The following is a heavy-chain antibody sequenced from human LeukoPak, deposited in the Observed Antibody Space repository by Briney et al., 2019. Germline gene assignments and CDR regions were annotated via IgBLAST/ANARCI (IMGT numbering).Heavy chain of an antibody. V-gene: IGHV4-34*01. D-gene: IGHD6-19*01. CDR1: GGSFSGYY. Sequence: XPSETLSLTCAVYGGSFSGYYWSWIRQPPGKGLEWIGEINHSGSTNYNPSLKSRVTISVDTSKNQFSLKLSSVTAADTAVYYCARGRGSSGWYSRYYFDYWGQGTLVTVSS. CDR2: INHSGST. J-gene: IGHJ4*02. CDR3: ARGRGSSGWYSRYYFDY.